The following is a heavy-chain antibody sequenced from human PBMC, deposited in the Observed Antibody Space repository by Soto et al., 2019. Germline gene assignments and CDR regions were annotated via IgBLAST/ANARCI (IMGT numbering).Heavy chain of an antibody. CDR1: GFIFSSSV. CDR3: AREVKVGSRNFDY. D-gene: IGHD2-2*01. J-gene: IGHJ4*02. Sequence: GGSLRLSCAASGFIFSSSVMHWVRQAPGKGLEWVSSIWHDEGYKFYADSVKGRFTISRDNSKNMLFLQVNSLRAEDTAVYYCAREVKVGSRNFDYWGLGTLVTVSS. V-gene: IGHV3-33*01. CDR2: IWHDEGYK.